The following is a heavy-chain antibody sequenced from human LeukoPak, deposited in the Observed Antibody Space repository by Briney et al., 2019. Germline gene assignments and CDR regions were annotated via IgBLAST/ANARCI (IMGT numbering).Heavy chain of an antibody. CDR3: ARGRVYFDY. V-gene: IGHV4-59*08. Sequence: PSETLSLTCSVTGGPISRYYWSWIRQIPGKGLEWIGYVYHSGITSYKPSLKSRVTISVHTSENQFSLKVTSVTAADTAVYYCARGRVYFDYWGRGTLVTVSS. CDR2: VYHSGIT. J-gene: IGHJ4*02. CDR1: GGPISRYY.